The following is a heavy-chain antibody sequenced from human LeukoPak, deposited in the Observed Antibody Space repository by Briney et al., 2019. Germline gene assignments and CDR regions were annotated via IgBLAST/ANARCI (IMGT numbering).Heavy chain of an antibody. D-gene: IGHD6-19*01. CDR3: ATNGPGIAVAGYVDY. J-gene: IGHJ4*02. V-gene: IGHV3-30-3*01. CDR1: GFTFRIYA. Sequence: GGSLRLSCAGSGFTFRIYAMHWVRQAPGKGLEWVAVISYDGSTQYYADSVKGRFTISRDNSKTTLYLQMNSLRAEDAAVYYCATNGPGIAVAGYVDYWGQGTLVAVSS. CDR2: ISYDGSTQ.